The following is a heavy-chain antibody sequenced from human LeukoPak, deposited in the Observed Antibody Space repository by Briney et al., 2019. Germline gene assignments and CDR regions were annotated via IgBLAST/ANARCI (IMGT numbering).Heavy chain of an antibody. CDR3: AQRAQLPKRHFDS. Sequence: GGSLRLSCAASGFTFSIYAMSWVRQAPGKGLEWVSTITDSGGATYHADSVKGRFTISRDNSKNTLYLQMNSLRAEDTAVYYCAQRAQLPKRHFDSWGQGTLVTVSS. CDR1: GFTFSIYA. D-gene: IGHD2-2*01. CDR2: ITDSGGAT. V-gene: IGHV3-23*01. J-gene: IGHJ4*02.